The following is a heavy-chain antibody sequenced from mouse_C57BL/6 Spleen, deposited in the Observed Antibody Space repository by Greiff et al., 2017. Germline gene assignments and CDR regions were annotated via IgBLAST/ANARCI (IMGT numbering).Heavy chain of an antibody. Sequence: VQLQQSGPELVKPGASVKISCKASGYAFSSSWMNWVKQRPGKGLEWIGRIYPGDGDTNYNGKFKGKATLTADKSSSTAYMQLSSLTSEDSAVYFCARWELRLMDYWGQGTSVTVSS. CDR1: GYAFSSSW. CDR2: IYPGDGDT. D-gene: IGHD1-2*01. J-gene: IGHJ4*01. CDR3: ARWELRLMDY. V-gene: IGHV1-82*01.